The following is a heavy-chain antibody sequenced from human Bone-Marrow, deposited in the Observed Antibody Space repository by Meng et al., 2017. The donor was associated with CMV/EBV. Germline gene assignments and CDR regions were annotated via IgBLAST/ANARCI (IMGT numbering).Heavy chain of an antibody. CDR2: ISSSGSTI. Sequence: GGSLRLCCEASGFPFSRYEMTWVRLAPGKGLEWVSYISSSGSTIYYADSVKGRFTISRDNAKNSLYLQMNSPRAEDTAVYYSARDQGEVVVVPAAHYYGMDVWGQGTTVTVSS. D-gene: IGHD2-2*01. V-gene: IGHV3-48*03. CDR1: GFPFSRYE. CDR3: ARDQGEVVVVPAAHYYGMDV. J-gene: IGHJ6*02.